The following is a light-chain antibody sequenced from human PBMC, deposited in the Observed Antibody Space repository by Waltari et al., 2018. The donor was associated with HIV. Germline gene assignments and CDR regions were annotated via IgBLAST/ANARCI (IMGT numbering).Light chain of an antibody. CDR2: AAS. Sequence: DIQLTQSPPSLSASVGDRVSLTCRASQSITTYLNWYQQQPGKAPKLLIYAASRLQRGVPSRFSGSGSGTHFTLTISSLQPEDFATYYCQQSYSTPGITFGQGTKLEIK. J-gene: IGKJ2*01. CDR1: QSITTY. CDR3: QQSYSTPGIT. V-gene: IGKV1-39*01.